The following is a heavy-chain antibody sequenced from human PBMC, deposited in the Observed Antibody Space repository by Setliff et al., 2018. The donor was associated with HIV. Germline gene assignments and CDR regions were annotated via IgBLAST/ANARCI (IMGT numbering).Heavy chain of an antibody. CDR1: GYSISSGYY. CDR2: IYHSGTT. D-gene: IGHD5-12*01. V-gene: IGHV4-38-2*01. J-gene: IGHJ4*02. Sequence: SETLSLTCAVSGYSISSGYYWGWIRQTPGKGLEWIGSIYHSGTTYYNPSLRSRVTISVDTSKNQFSLKLSSVTAADTAVCYCARQGDGYNLYHVYYFDYWSQGTLVTAPQ. CDR3: ARQGDGYNLYHVYYFDY.